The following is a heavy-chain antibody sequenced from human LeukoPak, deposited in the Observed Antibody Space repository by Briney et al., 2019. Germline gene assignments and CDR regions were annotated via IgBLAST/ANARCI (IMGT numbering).Heavy chain of an antibody. CDR2: VYYTGST. CDR1: GGSISSNSYY. CDR3: ARGLRFLEWLVAFDY. Sequence: SETLSLTCTVSGGSISSNSYYWGWIRQPPGKGLEWVGTVYYTGSTYYNPSLKSRVTISVDTSKNQFSLKLSSVTAADTAVYYCARGLRFLEWLVAFDYWGQGTLVTVSS. J-gene: IGHJ4*02. V-gene: IGHV4-39*07. D-gene: IGHD3-3*01.